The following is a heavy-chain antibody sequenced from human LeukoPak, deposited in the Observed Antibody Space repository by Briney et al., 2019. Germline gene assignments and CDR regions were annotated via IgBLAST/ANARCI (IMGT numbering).Heavy chain of an antibody. CDR3: ARVGTDCSGGSCYDWFDP. J-gene: IGHJ5*02. V-gene: IGHV4-38-2*02. D-gene: IGHD2-15*01. CDR1: GYSISSGYY. CDR2: IDHSGST. Sequence: PSETLSLTCTVSGYSISSGYYWGWIWQPPGKGLEWIGSIDHSGSTYYNPSLKSRVTISVDTSKNQFSRKLSSVTAADTAVYYCARVGTDCSGGSCYDWFDPWGQGTLVTVSS.